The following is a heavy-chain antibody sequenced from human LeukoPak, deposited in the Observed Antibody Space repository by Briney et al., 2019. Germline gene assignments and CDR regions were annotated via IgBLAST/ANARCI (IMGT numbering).Heavy chain of an antibody. CDR3: ARRAPGYCITTSCPDTYYYYYYMDV. CDR1: GFTFSNFW. V-gene: IGHV3-7*01. J-gene: IGHJ6*03. CDR2: IKQDGSET. D-gene: IGHD2-2*01. Sequence: GGSLRLSCAASGFTFSNFWMSWVRQAPGEGLEWVANIKQDGSETYYVDSLKGRFTVSRDNAKNSVYLQMNNLRAEDTAVYYCARRAPGYCITTSCPDTYYYYYYMDVWGKGTTVTVSS.